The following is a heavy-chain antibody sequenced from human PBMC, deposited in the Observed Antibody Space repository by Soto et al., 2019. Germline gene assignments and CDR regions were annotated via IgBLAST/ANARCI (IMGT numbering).Heavy chain of an antibody. D-gene: IGHD1-26*01. CDR1: GYTFTSYA. CDR2: INAGNGNT. V-gene: IGHV1-3*01. CDR3: ARGGSLYWYFDL. Sequence: SVKVSCKASGYTFTSYAMHWVRQAPGQRLEWLGWINAGNGNTKYSQKFQGRVTITRDTSASTAYMELSSLSSEDTAVYYCARGGSLYWYFDLWGRGTLVTVSS. J-gene: IGHJ2*01.